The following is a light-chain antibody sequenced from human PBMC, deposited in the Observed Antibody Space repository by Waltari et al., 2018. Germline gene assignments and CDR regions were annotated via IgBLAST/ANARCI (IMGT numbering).Light chain of an antibody. J-gene: IGLJ3*02. Sequence: QSVLTQPPSASGTPGQSVTMSCSGSSSNIGKNSVNWYQQVPGTAPKLLLYSDPRRPSGVPARFFGSKSDTSASLAISGLQSDDEADYYCATWDDSLKGWVFGGGTKLTVL. CDR2: SDP. CDR1: SSNIGKNS. V-gene: IGLV1-44*01. CDR3: ATWDDSLKGWV.